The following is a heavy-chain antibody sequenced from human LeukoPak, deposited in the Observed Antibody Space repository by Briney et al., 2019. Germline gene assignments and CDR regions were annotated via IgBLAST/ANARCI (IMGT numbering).Heavy chain of an antibody. CDR1: GYSFTSHW. D-gene: IGHD5-12*01. CDR2: IYPGDSET. Sequence: GESLKISCKGSGYSFTSHWIGWVRQMPGKGLELMGIIYPGDSETRYSPSFQGQVTISADKSISTAYLQWSSLEASDTGMYYCARRSSDLEYLYYYMDVWGKGTTVTVSS. J-gene: IGHJ6*03. V-gene: IGHV5-51*01. CDR3: ARRSSDLEYLYYYMDV.